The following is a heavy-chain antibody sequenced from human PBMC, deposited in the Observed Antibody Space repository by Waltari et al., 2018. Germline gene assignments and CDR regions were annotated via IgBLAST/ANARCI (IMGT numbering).Heavy chain of an antibody. CDR3: AKDKLEVLSLYNYGMDV. J-gene: IGHJ6*02. V-gene: IGHV3-30*18. CDR2: TSNVGNEP. CDR1: GFSFGRYG. Sequence: QAQLVQSGGGVGRPGRSLRRAWVGSGFSFGRYGMHWVSQAPCKGLEWLAFTSNVGNEPDYAESVKVRFSITRDNSKNTLSLQMDSLRTEDTAVYFCAKDKLEVLSLYNYGMDVWGQGTAVTVSS. D-gene: IGHD1-1*01.